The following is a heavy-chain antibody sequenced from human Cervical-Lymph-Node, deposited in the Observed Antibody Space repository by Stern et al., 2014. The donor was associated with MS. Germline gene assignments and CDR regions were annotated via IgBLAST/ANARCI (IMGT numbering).Heavy chain of an antibody. CDR1: GFTFSSYD. CDR2: TGYDGSNK. D-gene: IGHD6-13*01. CDR3: AREAANSSSCDY. Sequence: VQLVQSGGGVVQPGRSLRLSCAASGFTFSSYDMPWVRQAPGKGLAGVAVTGYDGSNKYYADSVKGRFTISRDNSKNPLYLQMNSLRAEDTALYYCAREAANSSSCDYWGQGTLVLVSS. V-gene: IGHV3-33*01. J-gene: IGHJ4*02.